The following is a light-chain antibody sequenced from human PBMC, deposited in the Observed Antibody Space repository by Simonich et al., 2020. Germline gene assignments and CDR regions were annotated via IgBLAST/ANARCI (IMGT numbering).Light chain of an antibody. V-gene: IGLV4-69*01. Sequence: QLVLTQSPSASASLGASVKLTCTLSSGHSSYAIAWHQQQQEKGPRDLMKLNSDGSHSKGDGRPERVSGSSSGAERYLTISSLQSEDEADYYCQTWGTGIVVFGGGTKLTVL. CDR2: LNSDGSH. CDR1: SGHSSYA. J-gene: IGLJ2*01. CDR3: QTWGTGIVV.